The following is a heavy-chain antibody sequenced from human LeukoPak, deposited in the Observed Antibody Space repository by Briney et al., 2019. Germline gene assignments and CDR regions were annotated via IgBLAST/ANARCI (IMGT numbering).Heavy chain of an antibody. V-gene: IGHV6-1*01. CDR1: GDTVSSNSAT. CDR3: ARGFALDF. CDR2: TYYRSKWYY. J-gene: IGHJ3*01. Sequence: SQTLSLTCDISGDTVSSNSATWNWIRQSPSRGLEWLGRTYYRSKWYYDYAVSVKSRITISPDTSKNQFSLQLNSVTADDTAVYYCARGFALDFWGQGTMVTVSS.